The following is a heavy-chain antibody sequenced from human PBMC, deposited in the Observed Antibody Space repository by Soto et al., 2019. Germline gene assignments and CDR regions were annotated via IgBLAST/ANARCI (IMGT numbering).Heavy chain of an antibody. CDR1: GYSFTSYW. V-gene: IGHV5-10-1*01. D-gene: IGHD6-13*01. CDR2: IDPSDSYT. J-gene: IGHJ5*02. CDR3: ARTRQQRPRGAFDP. Sequence: GESQKISRAGSGYSFTSYWISWARQMPGKGLEWMGRIDPSDSYTNYSPSFQGHVTISADKSISTAYLQWSSLKASDTAMYYCARTRQQRPRGAFDPWGQGTLVTVSS.